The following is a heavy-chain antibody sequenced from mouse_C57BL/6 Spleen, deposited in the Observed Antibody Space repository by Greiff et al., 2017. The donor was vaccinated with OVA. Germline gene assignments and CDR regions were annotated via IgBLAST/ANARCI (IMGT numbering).Heavy chain of an antibody. Sequence: EVHLVESEGGLVQPGRSMKLSCTASGFTFSDYYMAWVRQVPEKGLEWVANINYDGSSTYYLDSLKSRFIISRDNAKNILYLQMSSLKSEDTATYYCASSNSDYYAMDYWGQVTSVTVSS. CDR3: ASSNSDYYAMDY. CDR2: INYDGSST. D-gene: IGHD2-5*01. V-gene: IGHV5-16*01. J-gene: IGHJ4*01. CDR1: GFTFSDYY.